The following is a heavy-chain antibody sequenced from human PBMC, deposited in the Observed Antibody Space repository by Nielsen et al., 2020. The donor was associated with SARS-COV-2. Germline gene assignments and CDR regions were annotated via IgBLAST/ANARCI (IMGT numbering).Heavy chain of an antibody. Sequence: GESLKISCSASGFTFSSTWMDWVRQAPGQGLVWVSRINPSGSGTVYADSVKGRFAVSRDNAGNTVVLQIHSLRVEDTAVYYCAGGADFWSGTQKYYMDVWGKGTTVTVSS. CDR3: AGGADFWSGTQKYYMDV. V-gene: IGHV3-74*01. D-gene: IGHD3-3*01. J-gene: IGHJ6*03. CDR1: GFTFSSTW. CDR2: INPSGSGT.